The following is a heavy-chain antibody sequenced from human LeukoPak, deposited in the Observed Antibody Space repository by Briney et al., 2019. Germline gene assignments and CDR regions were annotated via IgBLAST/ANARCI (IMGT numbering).Heavy chain of an antibody. V-gene: IGHV1-2*02. Sequence: ASVKVSCKASGYTFSGYYMHWVRQAPGQGLEWMGWINPSSGDTNYAQKFQGRVTMTTDTSTSTAYMELRSLRSDDTAVYYCARVLPWVAGSPRTVDYWGQGTLVTVSS. CDR1: GYTFSGYY. J-gene: IGHJ4*02. CDR2: INPSSGDT. D-gene: IGHD6-19*01. CDR3: ARVLPWVAGSPRTVDY.